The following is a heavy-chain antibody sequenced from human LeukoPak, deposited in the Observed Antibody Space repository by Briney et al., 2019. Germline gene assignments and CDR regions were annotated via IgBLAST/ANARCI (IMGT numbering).Heavy chain of an antibody. CDR3: ARRTVTNGWFRIDY. V-gene: IGHV4-59*08. CDR1: GGSFSTYY. J-gene: IGHJ4*02. D-gene: IGHD6-19*01. CDR2: IYYNGAT. Sequence: SETLSLTCAVYGGSFSTYYWSWIRQPPGKGLEWIGYIYYNGATDYNPSLKSRVTISVDTSKNEFSLKLSSVTAADTALYYCARRTVTNGWFRIDYWGQGSLVIVSS.